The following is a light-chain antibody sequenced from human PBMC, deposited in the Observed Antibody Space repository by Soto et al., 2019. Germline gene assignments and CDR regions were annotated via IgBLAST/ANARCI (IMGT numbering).Light chain of an antibody. CDR3: QQSYSTPLT. Sequence: DIQMTQSPSSLSASVGDRVTITCRASQSISSYLNWYQQKPGKAPKLLIYAASSLQSGVPSRFSGSGSGPDFPLTISSLQPEDFATYYCQQSYSTPLTFGGGTKVQIK. CDR1: QSISSY. J-gene: IGKJ4*01. V-gene: IGKV1-39*01. CDR2: AAS.